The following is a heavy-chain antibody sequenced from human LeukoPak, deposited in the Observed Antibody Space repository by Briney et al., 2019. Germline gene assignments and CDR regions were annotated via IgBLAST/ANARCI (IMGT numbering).Heavy chain of an antibody. J-gene: IGHJ4*02. CDR1: GDSVSSNSAA. D-gene: IGHD6-19*01. CDR2: TYYRSKWYN. V-gene: IGHV6-1*01. Sequence: SQTLSLTCAISGDSVSSNSAAWNWIRQSPSRGLEWLGMTYYRSKWYNDYAVSVESRITINLDTSKNQFSLKLSSVTAADTAVYYCARPRRSAWYRDFYYWGQGTLVTVSS. CDR3: ARPRRSAWYRDFYY.